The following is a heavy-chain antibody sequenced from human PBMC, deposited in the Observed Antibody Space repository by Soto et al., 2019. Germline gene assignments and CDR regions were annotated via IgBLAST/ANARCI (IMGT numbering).Heavy chain of an antibody. V-gene: IGHV1-3*01. J-gene: IGHJ5*02. CDR2: INAGNGNT. Sequence: QVQLVQSGAEVKKPGASVKVSCKASGYTFTSYAMHWVRQAPGQRLEWMGWINAGNGNTKYSQKFQGRVTITRDTSACTSYMELSSLRSEDTAVYYCARVAVAGSNTRGFDPWGQGTLVTVSS. D-gene: IGHD6-19*01. CDR1: GYTFTSYA. CDR3: ARVAVAGSNTRGFDP.